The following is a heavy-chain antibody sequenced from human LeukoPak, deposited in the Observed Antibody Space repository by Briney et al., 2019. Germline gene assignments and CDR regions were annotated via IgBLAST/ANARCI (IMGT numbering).Heavy chain of an antibody. CDR3: ARDILSKDYYDSSRYNWFDP. CDR2: IYTSGST. J-gene: IGHJ5*02. V-gene: IGHV4-4*07. D-gene: IGHD3-22*01. CDR1: GGSISSYH. Sequence: SETLSLTCTVSGGSISSYHWSWIRQPAGKGLEWIGRIYTSGSTNYNPSLKSRVTMSVDTSKNQFSLKLSSVTAADTAVYYCARDILSKDYYDSSRYNWFDPWGQGTLVTVSS.